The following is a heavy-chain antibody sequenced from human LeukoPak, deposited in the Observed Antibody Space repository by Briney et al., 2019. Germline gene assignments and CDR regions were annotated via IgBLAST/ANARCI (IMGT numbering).Heavy chain of an antibody. D-gene: IGHD6-25*01. Sequence: SETLSLTCTVSGNSISGFYWSWIRQPAGKGLEWIGRINTSGSTNYKPSLKSRVTMSVDTSKNQFSLKLSSVTAADTAVYYCARLAGTGRLRPTKYYFDYWGQGTLVTVSS. CDR2: INTSGST. CDR3: ARLAGTGRLRPTKYYFDY. V-gene: IGHV4-4*07. J-gene: IGHJ4*02. CDR1: GNSISGFY.